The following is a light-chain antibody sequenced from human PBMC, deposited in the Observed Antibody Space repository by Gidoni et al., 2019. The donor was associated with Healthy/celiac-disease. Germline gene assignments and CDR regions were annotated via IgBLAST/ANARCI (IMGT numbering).Light chain of an antibody. CDR2: GNS. CDR1: SSNIGAGYD. CDR3: QSYDSSLSGYV. J-gene: IGLJ2*01. Sequence: QSVLTQPPSVSGAPGQRVTISCTGSSSNIGAGYDVHWYQQLPGTAPKLLIYGNSNRPSVVPDRFSGSKSGTSASLAITGLQAEDEADYYGQSYDSSLSGYVFGGGTKLTVL. V-gene: IGLV1-40*01.